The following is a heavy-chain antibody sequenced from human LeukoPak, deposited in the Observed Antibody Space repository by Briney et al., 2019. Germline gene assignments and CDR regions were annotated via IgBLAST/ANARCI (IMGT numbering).Heavy chain of an antibody. CDR1: GFTFSDYY. CDR3: ARAGSTPNKQWLVNNLGFDP. J-gene: IGHJ5*02. CDR2: ISSSGSTI. D-gene: IGHD6-19*01. Sequence: GGSLRLSCAASGFTFSDYYMSWIRQAPGKGLEWVSYISSSGSTIYYADSVKGRFTISRDNAKNSLYLQMNSLRAEDTAVYYCARAGSTPNKQWLVNNLGFDPWGQGTLVTVSS. V-gene: IGHV3-11*01.